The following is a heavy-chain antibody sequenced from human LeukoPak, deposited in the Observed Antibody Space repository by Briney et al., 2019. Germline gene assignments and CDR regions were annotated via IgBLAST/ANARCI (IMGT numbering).Heavy chain of an antibody. D-gene: IGHD5-24*01. CDR2: ISYDGSNK. CDR1: GFTFSTHA. J-gene: IGHJ6*02. CDR3: TTNERWLQLTLYYYYGMDV. V-gene: IGHV3-30*04. Sequence: PGGSLRLSCAASGFTFSTHAMHWVRQAPGKGLEWVAVISYDGSNKYYADSVKGRFTISRDNSKNTLYLQMNSLRAEDTAVYYCTTNERWLQLTLYYYYGMDVWGQGTTVTVSS.